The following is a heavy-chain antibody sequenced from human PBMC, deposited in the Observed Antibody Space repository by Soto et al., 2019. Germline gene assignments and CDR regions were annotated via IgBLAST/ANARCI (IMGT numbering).Heavy chain of an antibody. CDR3: ARPMRSGYDRGDSYYHTMDV. V-gene: IGHV1-69*06. J-gene: IGHJ6*02. Sequence: QMQLVQSGAEVKKSGSSVKVSCKASGGTSSNFVITWVRQVPGQGLEWLGGILPMFGAVKYAQKFQDRLTITADRSTNTAAMELGSLRPDDTAVYYCARPMRSGYDRGDSYYHTMDVWGHGTTVTVS. D-gene: IGHD2-21*02. CDR1: GGTSSNFV. CDR2: ILPMFGAV.